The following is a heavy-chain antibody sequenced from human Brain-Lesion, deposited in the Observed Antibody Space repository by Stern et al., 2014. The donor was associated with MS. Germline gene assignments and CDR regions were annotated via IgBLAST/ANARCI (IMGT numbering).Heavy chain of an antibody. D-gene: IGHD2-21*01. J-gene: IGHJ6*02. CDR3: ARDLIRGYGLDV. Sequence: QLQLQESGPGLVKPSQTLSLICTVSGDSINSDIHHWSWIRQPAGKGLEWIGRIYPSGSTNYNPSLKSRVTISIAPSKQFPRKLGSVTAADTAVYYCARDLIRGYGLDVWGQGTTVTVSS. CDR2: IYPSGST. CDR1: GDSINSDIHH. V-gene: IGHV4-61*02.